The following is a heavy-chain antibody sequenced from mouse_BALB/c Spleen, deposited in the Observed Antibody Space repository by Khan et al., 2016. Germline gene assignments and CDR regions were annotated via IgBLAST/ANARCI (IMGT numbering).Heavy chain of an antibody. Sequence: EVELVESGGGLVKPGGSLKLSCAASGFTFSDYYMYWVRQTPEKRLEWVATISDGGSYTYSPDSVKGRFTISRDNAKNNMYLQMRSLKSDDTTKYYCAGDDRWIEYWGQGTLVTVSA. CDR2: ISDGGSYT. D-gene: IGHD2-14*01. CDR1: GFTFSDYY. CDR3: AGDDRWIEY. V-gene: IGHV5-4*02. J-gene: IGHJ3*01.